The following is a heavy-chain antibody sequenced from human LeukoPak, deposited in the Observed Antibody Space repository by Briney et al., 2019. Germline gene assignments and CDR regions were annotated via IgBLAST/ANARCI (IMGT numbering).Heavy chain of an antibody. CDR3: ARDLGTRDY. V-gene: IGHV3-23*01. J-gene: IGHJ4*02. D-gene: IGHD1-1*01. Sequence: TGGSLRLSCAASGFTFSSSAMSWVRQAPGKGLEWVSAISNNGGYTYYADSVQGRFAISRDNSKSTLCLQMNSLRAEDAAVYYCARDLGTRDYWGQGTLVTVSS. CDR2: ISNNGGYT. CDR1: GFTFSSSA.